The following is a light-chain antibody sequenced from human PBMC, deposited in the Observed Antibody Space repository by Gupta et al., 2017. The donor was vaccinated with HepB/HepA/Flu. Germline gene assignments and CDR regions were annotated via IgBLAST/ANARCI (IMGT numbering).Light chain of an antibody. V-gene: IGKV1-12*01. Sequence: DIQMTQSPSSVSASVGDTVTITCRASQGIANWLAWYQQKPGKAPKLLIYAASALQSAVPARFSGSESRIDYSLTIRSLLPKDFATTSCQLSDSLAHTFGQGTKLEIK. CDR1: QGIANW. CDR3: QLSDSLAHT. J-gene: IGKJ2*01. CDR2: AAS.